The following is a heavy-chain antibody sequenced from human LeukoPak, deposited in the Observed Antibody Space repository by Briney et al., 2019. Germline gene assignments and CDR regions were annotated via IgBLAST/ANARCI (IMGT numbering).Heavy chain of an antibody. Sequence: GASVKVSCKASGYTFTGYYMHWVRQAPGQGLEWMGWINPNNGGTNYAQKFQGRVTMTRDTSISTAYMELSRLRSDDTAVYYCAREQGVAVAGPGCDYWGQGTLVTVSS. CDR1: GYTFTGYY. CDR3: AREQGVAVAGPGCDY. V-gene: IGHV1-2*02. CDR2: INPNNGGT. D-gene: IGHD6-19*01. J-gene: IGHJ4*02.